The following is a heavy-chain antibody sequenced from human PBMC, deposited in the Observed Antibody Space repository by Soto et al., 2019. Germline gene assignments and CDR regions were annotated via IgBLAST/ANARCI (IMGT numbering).Heavy chain of an antibody. D-gene: IGHD2-15*01. Sequence: SETLSLTCTVSGGSISRSSYFWGWIRQPPGKGLEWIWSIYYSGSTYYNPSLKSRVTISVDTSKNQFSLKLSSVTAADTAVYYCARRIGGNYCSGGSCSLLHYYFDYWGQGTLVTVSS. V-gene: IGHV4-39*01. CDR1: GGSISRSSYF. CDR2: IYYSGST. CDR3: ARRIGGNYCSGGSCSLLHYYFDY. J-gene: IGHJ4*02.